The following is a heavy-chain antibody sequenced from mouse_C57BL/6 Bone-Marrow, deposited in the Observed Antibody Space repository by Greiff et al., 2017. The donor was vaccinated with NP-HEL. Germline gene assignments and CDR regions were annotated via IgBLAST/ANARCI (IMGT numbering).Heavy chain of an antibody. V-gene: IGHV1-69*01. CDR1: GYTFTSYW. D-gene: IGHD2-2*01. CDR3: ASYYGSPVDAMDY. J-gene: IGHJ4*01. Sequence: VQLQQSGAELVMPGASVKLSCTASGYTFTSYWMHWVKQRPGQGLEWIGEIDPSDSYTNYNHKFKGKSTLTVDKSSSTAYMQLSSLTSEDSAVYYCASYYGSPVDAMDYWGQGTAVTVSA. CDR2: IDPSDSYT.